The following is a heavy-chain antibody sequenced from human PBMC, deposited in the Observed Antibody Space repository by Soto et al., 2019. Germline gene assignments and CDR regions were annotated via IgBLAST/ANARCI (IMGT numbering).Heavy chain of an antibody. CDR2: IYHSGST. J-gene: IGHJ4*02. V-gene: IGHV4-4*02. CDR3: ARDKITGLFDH. CDR1: GGSISSSNW. Sequence: PSETLSLTCAVSGGSISSSNWWSWVRQPPGKGLEWIGEIYHSGSTNYNPSLKSRVTISVDTSKNQFSLKLTSVTAADTAVYYCARDKITGLFDHWGQGALVTVSS. D-gene: IGHD2-8*02.